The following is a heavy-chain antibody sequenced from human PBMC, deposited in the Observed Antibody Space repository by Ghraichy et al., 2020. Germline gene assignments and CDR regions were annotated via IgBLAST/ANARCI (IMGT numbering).Heavy chain of an antibody. CDR1: GGSISSSSYY. CDR3: ARRTANPKAFDP. D-gene: IGHD1-14*01. J-gene: IGHJ5*02. Sequence: SETLSLTCTVSGGSISSSSYYWGWIRQPPGKGLEWIGTIYYSGSTYYNPSLKSRVTISVDTSKSQFSLQLSSVTAADTAVYYCARRTANPKAFDPWGQGTLVTVSS. V-gene: IGHV4-39*01. CDR2: IYYSGST.